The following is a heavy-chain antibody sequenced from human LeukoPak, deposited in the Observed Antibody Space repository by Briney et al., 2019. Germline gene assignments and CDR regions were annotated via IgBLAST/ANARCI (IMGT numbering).Heavy chain of an antibody. Sequence: GGSLRLSXAASGFTFSSYAMSWVRQAPGKGLEWVSAISGSGGSTYYADSVKGRFTISGDNSKNTLYLQMNSLRAEDTAVYYCAKDLSFTTKISPIDYWGQGTLVTVSS. CDR3: AKDLSFTTKISPIDY. CDR1: GFTFSSYA. D-gene: IGHD4-11*01. CDR2: ISGSGGST. V-gene: IGHV3-23*01. J-gene: IGHJ4*02.